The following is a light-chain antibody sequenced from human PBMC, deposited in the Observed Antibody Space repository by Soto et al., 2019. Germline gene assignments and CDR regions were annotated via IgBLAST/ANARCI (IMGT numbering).Light chain of an antibody. V-gene: IGKV3-11*01. CDR3: QQRSDSIT. J-gene: IGKJ5*01. CDR1: HSVTTH. CDR2: DAS. Sequence: EIVLTQSPDTLFLSPGEKATLSCWASHSVTTHLAWFQQRPGQTPRLLIYDASTRAPGIPARFSGRGSGADFTLTISSLEPEDFAVYYCQQRSDSITFGQGTRLEIK.